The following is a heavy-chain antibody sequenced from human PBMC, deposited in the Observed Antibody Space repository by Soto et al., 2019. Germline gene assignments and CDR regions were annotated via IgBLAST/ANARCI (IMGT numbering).Heavy chain of an antibody. CDR2: IKSKTDGGAP. CDR3: TTGGIVGVGIDY. CDR1: GFTFRHGR. Sequence: EVQLVESGGGLVRPGGSQGLLCAGSGFTFRHGRMNWGRQAPGEGLGWVGRIKSKTDGGAPDYAAPVKGRFTISRDDLKDTVYLEMNSLKTEDTAVYYCTTGGIVGVGIDYWGQGTLVTVSS. V-gene: IGHV3-15*07. D-gene: IGHD1-26*01. J-gene: IGHJ4*02.